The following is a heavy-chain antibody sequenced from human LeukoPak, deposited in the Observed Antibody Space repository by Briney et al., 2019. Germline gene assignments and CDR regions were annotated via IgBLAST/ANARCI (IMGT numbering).Heavy chain of an antibody. V-gene: IGHV3-21*01. J-gene: IGHJ4*02. CDR1: GFTFSSYT. CDR2: ISSSTSYI. CDR3: ARDRYGDYSIDY. D-gene: IGHD4-17*01. Sequence: GGPLRLSCAPSGFTFSSYTMNGVGQAPGKGREWVSSISSSTSYIYYADSVKGRFTISRDNAKNSLYLQMNSLRAEDTAVYHCARDRYGDYSIDYWGQGALVTVSS.